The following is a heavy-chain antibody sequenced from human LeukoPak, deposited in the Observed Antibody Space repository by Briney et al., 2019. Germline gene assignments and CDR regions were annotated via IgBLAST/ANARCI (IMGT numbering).Heavy chain of an antibody. CDR2: IYSGGIT. CDR1: GFTVNTNY. V-gene: IGHV3-66*02. CDR3: ARRHSSGSD. Sequence: GGSLRLSCAASGFTVNTNYMTWVRQAPGKGLEWVAVIYSGGITYYADSVKGRFTISRDNSKNTLYLQMNSLRPEDTAIYFCARRHSSGSDWGQGTLVSVSS. D-gene: IGHD6-19*01. J-gene: IGHJ4*02.